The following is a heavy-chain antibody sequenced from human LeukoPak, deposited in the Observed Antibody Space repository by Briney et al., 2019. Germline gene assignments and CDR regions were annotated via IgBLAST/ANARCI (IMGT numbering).Heavy chain of an antibody. D-gene: IGHD3-10*01. Sequence: KPSETLSLTCTVSGGSISTYYWSWIRQPPGKGLEWIGSIYYSGSTYYNPSLKSRVTISVDTSKNQFSLKLSSVTAADTAVYYCARDLAYYGSGSYMGWFDPWGQGTLVTVSS. J-gene: IGHJ5*02. CDR3: ARDLAYYGSGSYMGWFDP. CDR1: GGSISTYY. CDR2: IYYSGST. V-gene: IGHV4-39*07.